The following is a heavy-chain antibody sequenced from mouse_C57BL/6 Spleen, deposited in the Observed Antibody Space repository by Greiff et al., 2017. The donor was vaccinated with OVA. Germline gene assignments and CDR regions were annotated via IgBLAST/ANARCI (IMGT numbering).Heavy chain of an antibody. J-gene: IGHJ2*01. CDR3: TLIYYDYDGRDFDY. V-gene: IGHV6-6*01. D-gene: IGHD2-4*01. CDR2: IRNKANNHAT. Sequence: EVMLVESGGGLVQPGGSMKLSCAASGFTFSDAWMDWVRQSPEKGLEWVAEIRNKANNHATYYAESVKGRFTISRDDSKSSVYLQMNSLRAEDTGIYYCTLIYYDYDGRDFDYWGQGTTLTVSS. CDR1: GFTFSDAW.